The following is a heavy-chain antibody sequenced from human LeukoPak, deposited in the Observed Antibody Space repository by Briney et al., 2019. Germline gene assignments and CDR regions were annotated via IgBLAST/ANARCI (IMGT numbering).Heavy chain of an antibody. D-gene: IGHD3-10*01. CDR2: INHSRST. CDR3: ARGAGFGELLFDFDY. V-gene: IGHV4-34*01. CDR1: GGSFSGYY. J-gene: IGHJ4*02. Sequence: SETLSLTCAVYGGSFSGYYWSWIRQPPGKGLEWIGEINHSRSTNYNPSLKSRVTISVDTSKNQFSLKLSSVTAADTAVYYCARGAGFGELLFDFDYWGQGTLVTVSS.